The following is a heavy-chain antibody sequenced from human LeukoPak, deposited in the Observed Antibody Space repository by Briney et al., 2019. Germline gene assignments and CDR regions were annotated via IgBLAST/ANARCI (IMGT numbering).Heavy chain of an antibody. J-gene: IGHJ5*01. D-gene: IGHD3-10*01. Sequence: PGRSLRLSCAASGFTFSSYGMHWVRQAPGKGLEGVAVISYDGSNKYYADSAKGRFTISRDNSKNTLYLQMNSLSAEDTAVYYCAKDGIPYGSGSRAYNWFDSWGQGTLVTVSS. CDR1: GFTFSSYG. V-gene: IGHV3-30*18. CDR3: AKDGIPYGSGSRAYNWFDS. CDR2: ISYDGSNK.